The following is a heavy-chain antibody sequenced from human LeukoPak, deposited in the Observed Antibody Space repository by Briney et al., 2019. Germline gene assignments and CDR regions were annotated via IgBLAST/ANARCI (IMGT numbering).Heavy chain of an antibody. CDR1: GYSFTSYW. J-gene: IGHJ6*03. CDR2: IYPGDSDT. Sequence: GESLKISCKGSGYSFTSYWIGWVRQMPGKGLEWMGIIYPGDSDTRYSPSFQGQVTISADKSISTAYLQWSSLKASDTAMYYCARQRAYDFWSGYSKDYYYYMDVWGKGTTVTVSS. CDR3: ARQRAYDFWSGYSKDYYYYMDV. V-gene: IGHV5-51*01. D-gene: IGHD3-3*01.